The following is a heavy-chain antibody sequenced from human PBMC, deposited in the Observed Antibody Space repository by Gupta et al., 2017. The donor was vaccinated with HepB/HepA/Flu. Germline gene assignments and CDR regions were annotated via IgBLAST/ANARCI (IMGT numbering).Heavy chain of an antibody. CDR3: ARHGITGVPNWFDP. V-gene: IGHV4-39*01. Sequence: QLQLQASGPGLVKPSETLSLTCSVSGGYGKSSNYYWAWVRQTPGKGLEGIGSVFPSGSAYYNPSLKSRVTISVATSNNQFALHLNSGTAAATALYSCARHGITGVPNWFDPWGQGTRVTFSS. CDR1: GGYGKSSNYY. J-gene: IGHJ5*02. CDR2: VFPSGSA. D-gene: IGHD1-20*01.